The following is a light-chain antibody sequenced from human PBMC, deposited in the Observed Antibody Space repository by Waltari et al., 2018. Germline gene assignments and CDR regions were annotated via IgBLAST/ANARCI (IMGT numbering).Light chain of an antibody. Sequence: QSALTQTASVSGSPGQSITISCTGTYRAVGSFNYVSWYQQYPGRAPRLVIYDVNTRPSGISDRFSGSKSGNTASLTISGLRAEDEADYYCCSYSGAFHVVFGGGTKLTVL. J-gene: IGLJ2*01. V-gene: IGLV2-23*02. CDR3: CSYSGAFHVV. CDR1: YRAVGSFNY. CDR2: DVN.